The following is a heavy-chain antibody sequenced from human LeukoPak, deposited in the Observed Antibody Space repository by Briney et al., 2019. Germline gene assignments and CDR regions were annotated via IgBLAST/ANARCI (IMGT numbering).Heavy chain of an antibody. V-gene: IGHV3-20*04. CDR1: GFTFDDYG. CDR2: INWNGGST. CDR3: TRDQTPYY. J-gene: IGHJ4*02. Sequence: GGSLRLSCAASGFTFDDYGMSWVRQAPGKGLEWFSGINWNGGSTGYADSVKGRFTISRDDSKGIAYLQMNSLETEDTAVYYCTRDQTPYYWGQGTLVTVSS.